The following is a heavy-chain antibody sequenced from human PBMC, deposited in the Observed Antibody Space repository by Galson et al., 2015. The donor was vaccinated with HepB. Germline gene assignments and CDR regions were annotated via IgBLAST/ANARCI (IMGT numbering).Heavy chain of an antibody. CDR3: AHLSERSVFGEPNPHY. J-gene: IGHJ4*02. D-gene: IGHD3-10*02. CDR1: GFTFSSYS. CDR2: ISSSSSTI. V-gene: IGHV3-48*02. Sequence: SLRLSCAASGFTFSSYSMNWVRQAPGKGLEWVSYISSSSSTIYYADSVKGRFTISRDNAKNSLYLQMNSLRDEDTAVYYCAHLSERSVFGEPNPHYWGQGTLVTVSS.